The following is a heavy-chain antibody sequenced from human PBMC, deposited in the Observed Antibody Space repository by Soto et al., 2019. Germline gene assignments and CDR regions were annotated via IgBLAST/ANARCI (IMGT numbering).Heavy chain of an antibody. CDR2: INPSGGST. J-gene: IGHJ5*02. D-gene: IGHD4-17*01. Sequence: AASVKVSCKASGYTFTSYYMHWVRQAPGQGLEWMGIINPSGGSTSYAQKFQGRVTMTRDTSTSTVYMELSSLRSEDTAVYYCARVTLPSTVTKDNWFDPWGQGTLVTVSS. V-gene: IGHV1-46*03. CDR3: ARVTLPSTVTKDNWFDP. CDR1: GYTFTSYY.